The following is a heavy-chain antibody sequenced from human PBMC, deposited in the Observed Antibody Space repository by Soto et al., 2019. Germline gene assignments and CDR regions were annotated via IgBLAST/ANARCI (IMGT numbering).Heavy chain of an antibody. V-gene: IGHV3-30*18. Sequence: GGSLRLSCAASGFTFSSYGMHWVRQAPGKGLEWVAVISYDGSNKYCADSVKGRFTISRDNSKNTLYLQMNSLRAEDTAVYYCAKASVAAADPPNFDYWGQGTLVTVSS. CDR2: ISYDGSNK. J-gene: IGHJ4*02. CDR1: GFTFSSYG. CDR3: AKASVAAADPPNFDY. D-gene: IGHD6-13*01.